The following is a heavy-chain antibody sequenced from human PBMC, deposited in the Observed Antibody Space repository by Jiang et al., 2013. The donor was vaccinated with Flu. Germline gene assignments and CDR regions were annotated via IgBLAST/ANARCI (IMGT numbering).Heavy chain of an antibody. D-gene: IGHD5-24*01. J-gene: IGHJ4*02. V-gene: IGHV5-51*01. Sequence: ESGAEVKKPGESLKISCEGSGNSFMNYWIGWVRQTPGEGLEWMGIMHVGYSDTRYSPSFQGQVTLSADKSINTAYVQWSRLQASDTAMYYCALAIDGNFYFDYWGQGTLVTVSS. CDR3: ALAIDGNFYFDY. CDR1: GNSFMNYW. CDR2: MHVGYSDT.